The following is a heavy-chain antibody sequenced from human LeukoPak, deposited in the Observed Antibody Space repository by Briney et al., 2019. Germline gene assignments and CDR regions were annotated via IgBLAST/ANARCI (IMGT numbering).Heavy chain of an antibody. CDR1: GFTFSSYW. V-gene: IGHV3-23*01. CDR2: ISGSGSGGST. Sequence: GGSLRLSCAASGFTFSSYWMHWVRQAPGKGLVWVSRISGSGSGGSTYYADSVKGRFTISRDNSKDTLYLQMNSLRAEDTAVYYCTKLLAVTNSYYFNYWGQGTLVTVSS. J-gene: IGHJ4*02. D-gene: IGHD6-19*01. CDR3: TKLLAVTNSYYFNY.